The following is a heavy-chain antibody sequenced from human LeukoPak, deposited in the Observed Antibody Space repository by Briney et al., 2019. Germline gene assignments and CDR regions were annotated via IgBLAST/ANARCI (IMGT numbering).Heavy chain of an antibody. CDR3: ARVPADY. Sequence: GGSLRLSCAASGFTFSTYSMNWVRQAPGKGLEWVSSISGSSSYIYYADSVKGRFTISRDNAKNSLYLQMNSLRAEDTAVYYCARVPADYWGQGTMVTVSS. V-gene: IGHV3-21*01. CDR2: ISGSSSYI. CDR1: GFTFSTYS. J-gene: IGHJ4*02. D-gene: IGHD2-2*01.